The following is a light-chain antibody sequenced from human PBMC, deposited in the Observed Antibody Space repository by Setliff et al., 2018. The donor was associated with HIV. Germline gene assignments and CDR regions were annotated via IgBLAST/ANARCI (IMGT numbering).Light chain of an antibody. V-gene: IGLV2-14*01. CDR2: EVS. CDR3: SSYTTSNTVPHV. CDR1: SSDVGGHNY. Sequence: SVLTQPASVSGSPGQSLTISCTGTSSDVGGHNYVSWYQQHPGKAPKLIIYEVSYRPSGVSNRFSGPKSGNTASLTISGLQAEDEAEYHCSSYTTSNTVPHVFGTGTKVTV. J-gene: IGLJ1*01.